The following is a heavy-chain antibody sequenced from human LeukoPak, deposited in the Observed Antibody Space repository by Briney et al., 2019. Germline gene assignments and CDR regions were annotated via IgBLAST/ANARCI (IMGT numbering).Heavy chain of an antibody. Sequence: SVKVSCKASGGTFSSYAISWVRQAPGQGLEWMGGIIPIFGTANYAQKFQGRVTITADESTSTAYMELSSLRSEDTAVSYCARGHRSSTSHFDYWGQGTLVTVSS. J-gene: IGHJ4*02. D-gene: IGHD2-2*01. CDR3: ARGHRSSTSHFDY. CDR2: IIPIFGTA. V-gene: IGHV1-69*13. CDR1: GGTFSSYA.